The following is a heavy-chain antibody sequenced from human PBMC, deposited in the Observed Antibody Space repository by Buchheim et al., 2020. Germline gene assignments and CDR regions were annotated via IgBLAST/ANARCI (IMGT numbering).Heavy chain of an antibody. CDR2: ISSSSDTK. Sequence: EVQLVESGGDLVQPGGSLRLSCVASTFSFSSYSMHWVRQAPGKGLEWLSYISSSSDTKYYADSVKGRFTISRDNAKNSLYLQMNNLRDEDTAVYYCAKVRAGDYYDSSGYYTGRYFDYWGQGTL. D-gene: IGHD3-22*01. CDR3: AKVRAGDYYDSSGYYTGRYFDY. CDR1: TFSFSSYS. V-gene: IGHV3-48*02. J-gene: IGHJ4*02.